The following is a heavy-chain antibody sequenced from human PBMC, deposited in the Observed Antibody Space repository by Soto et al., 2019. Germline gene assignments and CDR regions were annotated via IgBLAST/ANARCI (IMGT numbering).Heavy chain of an antibody. CDR2: MNPNNGNA. J-gene: IGHJ5*02. CDR1: GYTFTRYD. Sequence: QVQLVQSGAEVKKPGASVKVSCKASGYTFTRYDINWVRQATGQGLEWMGWMNPNNGNAGYALKFQGRVTMTRNTSISTAYMELSSLRSEETAMYYCARGSRGVRFDPWGQGTLVTVSS. D-gene: IGHD3-10*01. V-gene: IGHV1-8*01. CDR3: ARGSRGVRFDP.